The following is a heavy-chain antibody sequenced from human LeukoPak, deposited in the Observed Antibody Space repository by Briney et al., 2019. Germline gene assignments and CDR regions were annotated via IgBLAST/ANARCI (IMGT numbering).Heavy chain of an antibody. CDR2: IYSGGST. V-gene: IGHV3-53*01. D-gene: IGHD3-22*01. CDR1: GFTVSSNY. J-gene: IGHJ4*02. Sequence: GGSLRLSCAASGFTVSSNYMSWVRQAPGKGLEWVSVIYSGGSTYYADSVKGRFTISRDNFKNTLYLQMNSLRAEDTAVYYCARDDVGLDSSGTKSDYWGQGTLVTVSS. CDR3: ARDDVGLDSSGTKSDY.